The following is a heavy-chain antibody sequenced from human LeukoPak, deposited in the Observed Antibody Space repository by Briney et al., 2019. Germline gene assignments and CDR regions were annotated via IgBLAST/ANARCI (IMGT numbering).Heavy chain of an antibody. CDR1: GFTVSSNY. CDR2: ISSDTNYI. Sequence: GGSLRLSCAASGFTVSSNYMNWVRQAPGKGLEWVSSISSDTNYIYYADSVKGRFTISRDNTKNSLYLQMNSLRAEDTAVYFCARGPPRVRVDVWGQGTTVIVSS. V-gene: IGHV3-21*01. D-gene: IGHD1-1*01. CDR3: ARGPPRVRVDV. J-gene: IGHJ6*02.